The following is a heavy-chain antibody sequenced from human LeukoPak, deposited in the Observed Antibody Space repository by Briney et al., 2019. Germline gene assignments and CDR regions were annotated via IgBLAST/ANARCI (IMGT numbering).Heavy chain of an antibody. CDR1: GDTFSSHA. Sequence: ASVKVSCKASGDTFSSHAFHWVRQAPGQRLEWMGWVNGGDGNTRYSEKFQGRVAFNRDTSASTAYMELSSLRSEDTAVYYCARDWAYSSSWRYGMDVWGQGTTVTVSS. J-gene: IGHJ6*02. V-gene: IGHV1-3*01. CDR2: VNGGDGNT. D-gene: IGHD6-13*01. CDR3: ARDWAYSSSWRYGMDV.